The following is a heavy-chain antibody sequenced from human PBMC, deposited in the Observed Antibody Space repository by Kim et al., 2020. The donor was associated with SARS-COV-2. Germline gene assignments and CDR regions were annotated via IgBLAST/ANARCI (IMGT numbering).Heavy chain of an antibody. CDR2: ISADGHT. CDR1: GFTFSNYA. V-gene: IGHV3-23*01. D-gene: IGHD6-13*01. J-gene: IGHJ4*02. CDR3: VKVSSSSWYEFGY. Sequence: GGSLRLSCAASGFTFSNYAMNWVRQAPGKGLQWVSVISADGHTSYTDSVKGRFTISRDTSQNMLYLQMNTLRADDTAVYYCVKVSSSSWYEFGYWGQGTLVTVSS.